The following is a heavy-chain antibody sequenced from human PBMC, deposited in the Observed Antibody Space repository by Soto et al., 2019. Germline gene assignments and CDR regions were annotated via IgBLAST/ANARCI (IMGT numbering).Heavy chain of an antibody. CDR2: IIPIFGTP. Sequence: QVQLVQSGAEVKKPGSSVKVSCKASGGTFSSYAISWVRQAPGQGLEWMGGIIPIFGTPKYAKKFQGRVTVSADESTRTAYQGVGRRGCGGPAVYCFAGTGGGLYGGNSDWGQGTLVTVSS. CDR1: GGTFSSYA. V-gene: IGHV1-69*12. J-gene: IGHJ4*02. D-gene: IGHD2-21*02. CDR3: AGTGGGLYGGNSD.